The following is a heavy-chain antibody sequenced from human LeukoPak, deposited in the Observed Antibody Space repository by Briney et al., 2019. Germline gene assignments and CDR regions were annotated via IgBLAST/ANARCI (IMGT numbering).Heavy chain of an antibody. CDR2: IYYGGST. V-gene: IGHV4-59*08. CDR3: ASQVWYYDRSAFDI. Sequence: SETLSLTCTVSGGSISSYDWSWIRQPPGKGLEWVGYIYYGGSTNYNPSLKSRVTISVDTSKNQFSLKLSSVTAADTAVYFCASQVWYYDRSAFDIWGQGTMVTVSS. CDR1: GGSISSYD. D-gene: IGHD3-22*01. J-gene: IGHJ3*02.